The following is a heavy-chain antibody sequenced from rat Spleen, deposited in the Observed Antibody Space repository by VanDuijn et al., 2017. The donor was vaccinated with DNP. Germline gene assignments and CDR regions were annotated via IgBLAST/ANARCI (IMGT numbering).Heavy chain of an antibody. D-gene: IGHD1-9*01. V-gene: IGHV5-17*01. CDR1: VFTFSDYA. CDR3: ARPHTTGIGGNWFAY. J-gene: IGHJ2*01. CDR2: IIYDGSRT. Sequence: EVQLVESGGGLVQPGRSLKLSCAASVFTFSDYAMAWVRQAPKKGLEWVATIIYDGSRTYYRDSVKGRFTISRDNTKNTQYLQMDSLRSEDTATYYCARPHTTGIGGNWFAYWGQGVMVTVSS.